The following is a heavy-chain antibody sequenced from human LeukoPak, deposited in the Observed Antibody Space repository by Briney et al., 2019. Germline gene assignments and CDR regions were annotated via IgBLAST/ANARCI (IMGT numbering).Heavy chain of an antibody. D-gene: IGHD2-2*01. CDR1: GFTFSSYA. V-gene: IGHV3-30*14. CDR2: ISYDGSNK. CDR3: ARESHIYCSSTSCYQPLDY. Sequence: PGRSLRLSCAASGFTFSSYAMHWVRQAPGKGLEWVAVISYDGSNKYYADSVKGRFTISRDNSKNTLYLQMNSLRAEDTAVYYCARESHIYCSSTSCYQPLDYWGQGTLVTVSS. J-gene: IGHJ4*02.